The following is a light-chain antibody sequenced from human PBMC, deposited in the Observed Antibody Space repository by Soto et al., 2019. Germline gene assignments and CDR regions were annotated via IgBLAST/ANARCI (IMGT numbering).Light chain of an antibody. V-gene: IGKV1-39*01. CDR1: QSISSY. CDR2: AAS. CDR3: QQSYSTPYT. Sequence: DIQMTQSPSSLSASVGYRVTITCRSSQSISSYLNWYQQKPGKAPKLLIYAASSLQSGVPSRFSASGSGTDFTLTISSLQHEDFATYYCQQSYSTPYTFGQGTKVDIK. J-gene: IGKJ2*01.